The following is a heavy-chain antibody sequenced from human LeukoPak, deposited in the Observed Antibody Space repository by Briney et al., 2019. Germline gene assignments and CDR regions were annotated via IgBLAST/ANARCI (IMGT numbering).Heavy chain of an antibody. CDR1: GFTFNSYW. CDR2: IKQDGSDI. CDR3: VRQFAY. Sequence: GGSLRLSCAASGFTFNSYWMDWVRQAPGKGLEWVANIKQDGSDIYYVDSVKGRFTISGDNAKNSLYLQMNSLRAEDTAVYYCVRQFAYWGQGTLVTVSS. D-gene: IGHD3-10*01. V-gene: IGHV3-7*01. J-gene: IGHJ4*02.